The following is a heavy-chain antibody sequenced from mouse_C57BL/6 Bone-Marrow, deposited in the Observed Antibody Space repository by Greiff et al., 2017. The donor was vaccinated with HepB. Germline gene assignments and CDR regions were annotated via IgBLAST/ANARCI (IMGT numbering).Heavy chain of an antibody. Sequence: VQLQQSGAELVRPGASVKLSCTASGFNIKDYYMHWVKQRPEQGLEWIGRFDPEDGDTEYAPKFQGKATMTADTSSNTAYLQLSSLTSEDSAVYYCTTGQLRSGWFAYWGQGTLVTGSA. CDR1: GFNIKDYY. J-gene: IGHJ3*01. CDR3: TTGQLRSGWFAY. V-gene: IGHV14-1*01. D-gene: IGHD3-2*02. CDR2: FDPEDGDT.